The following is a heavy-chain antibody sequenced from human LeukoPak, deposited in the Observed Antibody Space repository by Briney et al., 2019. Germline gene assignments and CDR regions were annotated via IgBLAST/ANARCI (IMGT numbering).Heavy chain of an antibody. D-gene: IGHD2-15*01. CDR3: TKKAFKGYCSGGACDNDY. V-gene: IGHV3-23*01. Sequence: HTGGSLRLSCAASGFTVSSNYMSWVRQAPGKGLEWVSTISGSGGSTYYADSVKGRFTISRDNPKNTLYLQMNSVRAEDTAVYYCTKKAFKGYCSGGACDNDYWGQGTLVTVSS. J-gene: IGHJ4*02. CDR2: ISGSGGST. CDR1: GFTVSSNY.